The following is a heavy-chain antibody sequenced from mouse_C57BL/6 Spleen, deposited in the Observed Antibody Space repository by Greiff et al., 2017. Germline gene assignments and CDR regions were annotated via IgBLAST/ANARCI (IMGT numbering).Heavy chain of an antibody. V-gene: IGHV1-50*01. D-gene: IGHD3-2*02. Sequence: QVQLQQPGAELVKPGASVKLSCKASGYTFTSSWMQWVKQRPGQGLEWIGEIDTSDSYTNYNQKFKGKATLTVDTSSSTADMQLSSLTSEDSAGYYGARLWSSGYFDYWGQGTTLTVSS. CDR1: GYTFTSSW. CDR2: IDTSDSYT. CDR3: ARLWSSGYFDY. J-gene: IGHJ2*01.